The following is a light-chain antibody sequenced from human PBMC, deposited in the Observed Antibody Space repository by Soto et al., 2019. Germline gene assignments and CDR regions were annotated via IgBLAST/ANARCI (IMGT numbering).Light chain of an antibody. J-gene: IGLJ3*02. CDR1: TRYVGGHDF. CDR2: EVT. Sequence: QSVLTQPASVSGSPVQSVTISCTGTTRYVGGHDFVSWYRQYPGKAPQLLIYEVTNRPSGVSNRFSGSKSGNTASLTISGLQADDESDYYCSSYTTSRSLVFGGGTKLTVL. V-gene: IGLV2-14*01. CDR3: SSYTTSRSLV.